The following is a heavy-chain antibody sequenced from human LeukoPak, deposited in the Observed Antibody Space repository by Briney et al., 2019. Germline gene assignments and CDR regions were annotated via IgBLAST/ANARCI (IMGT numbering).Heavy chain of an antibody. D-gene: IGHD3-10*01. CDR1: GGSFSGYY. CDR2: THTSGST. V-gene: IGHV4-4*07. Sequence: PSETLSLTCAVYGGSFSGYYWTWIRQPAGKGLEWIGRTHTSGSTNYNPSLKSRVTMSVDTSKNQFSLKLSSVTAADTAVYYCARDTYYYGSGTYYFNYWGQGTLVTVSS. CDR3: ARDTYYYGSGTYYFNY. J-gene: IGHJ4*02.